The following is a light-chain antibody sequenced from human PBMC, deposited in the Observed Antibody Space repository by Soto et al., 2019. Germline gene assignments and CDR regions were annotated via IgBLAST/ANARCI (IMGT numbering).Light chain of an antibody. Sequence: QSVLTETASVSGPPGQSITISCTGTSSDVGSYDYVSWYQHHAGKAPKLMIYEVSIRPSGVSNRFSASKSGNTASLTISGLQAEDEADYYCCSYATSSTFVFGTGTKVTVL. V-gene: IGLV2-14*01. CDR3: CSYATSSTFV. CDR2: EVS. J-gene: IGLJ1*01. CDR1: SSDVGSYDY.